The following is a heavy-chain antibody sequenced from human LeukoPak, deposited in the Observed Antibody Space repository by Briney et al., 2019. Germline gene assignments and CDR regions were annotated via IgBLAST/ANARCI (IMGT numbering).Heavy chain of an antibody. CDR1: GFTVSSNF. CDR3: GTKKIPDEHRGAFDV. Sequence: GGSLRLSCAASGFTVSSNFMSWVRQVPGKGLEWVSAIYSGGTTHYAESVKGRFTISRDNSKNTLYLQMNSLRVEDTAVYHCGTKKIPDEHRGAFDVWGQGTMVTVSS. CDR2: IYSGGTT. J-gene: IGHJ3*01. D-gene: IGHD2-21*01. V-gene: IGHV3-53*01.